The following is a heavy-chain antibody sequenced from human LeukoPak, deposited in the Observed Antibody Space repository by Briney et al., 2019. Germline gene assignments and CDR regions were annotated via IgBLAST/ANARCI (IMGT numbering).Heavy chain of an antibody. J-gene: IGHJ4*02. V-gene: IGHV3-7*01. CDR3: ARGRGWVDH. Sequence: PGGSLRLSCAASGFTFSTYWMSWVRQAPGKGLEWVANTKEDGGEKYYVDSVKGRFTISRDNAENSLYLQMNSLRAEDTAVYYCARGRGWVDHWGQGTLVTVSS. CDR2: TKEDGGEK. CDR1: GFTFSTYW. D-gene: IGHD3-16*01.